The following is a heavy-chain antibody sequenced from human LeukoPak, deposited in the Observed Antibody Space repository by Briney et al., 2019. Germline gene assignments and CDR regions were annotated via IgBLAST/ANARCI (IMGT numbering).Heavy chain of an antibody. CDR1: GGTFSSYA. J-gene: IGHJ4*02. Sequence: SVKVSCKASGGTFSSYAISWVRQAPGQGLEWMGRIIPILGIANYAQKFQGRVTITADKSTSTAYMELSSLRSEDTAVYYCARDYYDSSGYYLSYYFDYWGQGTLVTVSS. CDR2: IIPILGIA. CDR3: ARDYYDSSGYYLSYYFDY. V-gene: IGHV1-69*04. D-gene: IGHD3-22*01.